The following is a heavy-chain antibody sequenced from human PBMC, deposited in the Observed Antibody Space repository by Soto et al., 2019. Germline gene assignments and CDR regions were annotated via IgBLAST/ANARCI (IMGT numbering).Heavy chain of an antibody. CDR1: GGSFSGYY. J-gene: IGHJ5*02. D-gene: IGHD2-15*01. Sequence: SETLSLTCAVYGGSFSGYYWSWIRQPPGMGLEWMGEINHSGSTNYNPSLKSRVTISVDTSKNQFSLKLSSVTAADTAVYYCARAEGYCSGGSCYPPTYNWFDPWGQGTLVTVSS. CDR3: ARAEGYCSGGSCYPPTYNWFDP. V-gene: IGHV4-34*01. CDR2: INHSGST.